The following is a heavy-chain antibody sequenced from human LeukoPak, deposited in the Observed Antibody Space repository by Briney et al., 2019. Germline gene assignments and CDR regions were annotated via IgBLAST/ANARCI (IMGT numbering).Heavy chain of an antibody. D-gene: IGHD1-26*01. CDR1: GFTFSSHG. Sequence: GRSLRLSCAASGFTFSSHGMHWVRQAPGKGLGWVAVISYDGSDKYYADSVKGRFTISRDNSKNTLYLQMSSLRTEDTGVYYCAKDGGSGSYTQIDNWGQGTLVTVSS. CDR3: AKDGGSGSYTQIDN. CDR2: ISYDGSDK. V-gene: IGHV3-30*18. J-gene: IGHJ4*02.